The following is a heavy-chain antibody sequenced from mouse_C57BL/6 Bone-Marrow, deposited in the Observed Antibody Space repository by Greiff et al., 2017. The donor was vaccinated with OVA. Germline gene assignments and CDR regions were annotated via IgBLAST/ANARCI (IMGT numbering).Heavy chain of an antibody. Sequence: VKQRPGQGLEWIGWIFPGSGSTYYNEKFKGKATLTVDKSSSTAYMLLSSLTSEDSAVYFCARFGTTSYFDYWGQGTTLTVSS. CDR3: ARFGTTSYFDY. V-gene: IGHV1-75*01. D-gene: IGHD5-5*01. CDR2: IFPGSGST. J-gene: IGHJ2*01.